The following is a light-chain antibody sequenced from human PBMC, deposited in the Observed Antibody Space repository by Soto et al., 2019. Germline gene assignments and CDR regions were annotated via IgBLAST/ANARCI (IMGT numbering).Light chain of an antibody. V-gene: IGKV1-6*01. CDR3: LQEYNYPRT. CDR2: AAS. Sequence: AIQMTQSPSSLSASVGDRVTITCRASQGIRNDLGWYQQKPGKAPKVLIYAASSLLSGVPSRFSGGGSGTXXTLTISTLQPEDFATYYCLQEYNYPRTFGQGTKVEIK. CDR1: QGIRND. J-gene: IGKJ1*01.